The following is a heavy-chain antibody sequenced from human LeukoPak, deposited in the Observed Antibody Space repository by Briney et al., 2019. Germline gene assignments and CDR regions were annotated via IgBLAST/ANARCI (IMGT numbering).Heavy chain of an antibody. V-gene: IGHV3-21*01. D-gene: IGHD1-26*01. CDR2: ISSNSSYI. CDR3: ARDLGIVGADY. CDR1: GFTFSTYS. Sequence: GGSLRLSCAASGFTFSTYSMNWVRQAPGKGLEWVSSISSNSSYIYYADSAKGRFTISRDNAKNSLYLQMNSLRAEDTAVHYCARDLGIVGADYWGQGTLVTVSS. J-gene: IGHJ4*02.